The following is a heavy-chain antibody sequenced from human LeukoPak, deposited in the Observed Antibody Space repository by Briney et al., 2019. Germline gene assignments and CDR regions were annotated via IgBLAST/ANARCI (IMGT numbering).Heavy chain of an antibody. CDR3: ARRQFYYYGMDV. CDR2: INSGGSSI. CDR1: GFTFNTYE. J-gene: IGHJ6*02. Sequence: GGSLRLSCAASGFTFNTYEMNWVRQAPGKGLEWVSYINSGGSSIYYADSVKGRFTISRDNAKNSLYLQMNSLRAEDTAVYYCARRQFYYYGMDVWGQGTTVTVSS. V-gene: IGHV3-48*03. D-gene: IGHD5-24*01.